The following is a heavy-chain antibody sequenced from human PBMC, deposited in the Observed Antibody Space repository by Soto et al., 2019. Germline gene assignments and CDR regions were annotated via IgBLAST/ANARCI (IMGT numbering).Heavy chain of an antibody. J-gene: IGHJ3*02. CDR1: GYSFTSYW. CDR2: IDPSDSYT. V-gene: IGHV5-10-1*01. D-gene: IGHD6-13*01. CDR3: SSPSRYSHNDSFDI. Sequence: PGESLKISCKGSGYSFTSYWISWVRQMPGKGLEWMGRIDPSDSYTNYSPSFQGHVTISADKSISTAHLQWSSLKASDTAMYYCSSPSRYSHNDSFDIWGQGTMVTVSS.